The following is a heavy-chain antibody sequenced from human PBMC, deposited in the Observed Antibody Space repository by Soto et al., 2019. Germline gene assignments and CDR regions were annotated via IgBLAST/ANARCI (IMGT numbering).Heavy chain of an antibody. CDR3: ARDSAGEWFGVFLTYYYYYGMDV. J-gene: IGHJ6*02. CDR2: ISSNSSYI. CDR1: GFTFSSYS. Sequence: EVQLVESGGGLVKPGGSLRLSCAASGFTFSSYSMNWVRQAPGKGLEWVSSISSNSSYIYYADSVKGRFTISRANANNSLYLQMNNLRAEDTAVSYCARDSAGEWFGVFLTYYYYYGMDVWGQGTTVTGSS. D-gene: IGHD3-10*01. V-gene: IGHV3-21*01.